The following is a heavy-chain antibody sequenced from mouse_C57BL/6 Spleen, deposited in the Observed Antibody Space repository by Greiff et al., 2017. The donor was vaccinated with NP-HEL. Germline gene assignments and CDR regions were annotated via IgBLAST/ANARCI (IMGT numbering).Heavy chain of an antibody. Sequence: EVQLKESGPELVKPGASVKISCKASGYSFTGYYMNWVKQSPEKSLEWIGEINPSTGGTTYNQKFKAKATLTVDKSSSTAYMQLKSLTSEDSAVYYCARRDYGSSGYWGQGTTLTVSS. CDR2: INPSTGGT. CDR3: ARRDYGSSGY. J-gene: IGHJ2*01. D-gene: IGHD1-1*01. CDR1: GYSFTGYY. V-gene: IGHV1-42*01.